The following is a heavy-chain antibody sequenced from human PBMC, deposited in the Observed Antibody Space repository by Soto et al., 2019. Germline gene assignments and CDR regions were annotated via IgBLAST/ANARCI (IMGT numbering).Heavy chain of an antibody. Sequence: GGSLRLSCHASGFTSSSYVRQWLRQSLGKGREWVAVISYDGSNKYYADSVKGRFTISRDNSKNTLYLQMNSLRAEDTAVYYCAKDIGRGGLYYYYGMDAWGQGTTVTVSS. D-gene: IGHD1-26*01. CDR2: ISYDGSNK. CDR3: AKDIGRGGLYYYYGMDA. V-gene: IGHV3-30*18. J-gene: IGHJ6*02. CDR1: GFTSSSYV.